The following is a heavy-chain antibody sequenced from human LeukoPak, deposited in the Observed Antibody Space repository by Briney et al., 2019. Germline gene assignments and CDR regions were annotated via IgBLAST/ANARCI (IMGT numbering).Heavy chain of an antibody. CDR2: MNPNSGNT. J-gene: IGHJ4*02. CDR3: ARGALPYDFWRGYRFSSTY. Sequence: GASVKVSCTASGHTFTSSDTKWVRQATGQGIEWMGWMNPNSGNTGYAQKFQGRVTMTRNTSISTAYMELSSLRSEDTAVYYCARGALPYDFWRGYRFSSTYWGQGTLVTVSS. D-gene: IGHD3-3*01. CDR1: GHTFTSSD. V-gene: IGHV1-8*01.